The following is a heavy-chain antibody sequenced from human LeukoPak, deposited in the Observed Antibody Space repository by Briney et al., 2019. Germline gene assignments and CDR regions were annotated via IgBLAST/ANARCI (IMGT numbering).Heavy chain of an antibody. CDR3: ARGAYCGGDCSIFDY. Sequence: GGSLRLSCATSGFTFNTFGMHWVSQAPGKGLEWVSYITGSATTTYYADSVKGRFTISRDNSKNTLYLQMNSLRAEDTAVYYCARGAYCGGDCSIFDYWGQGTLVTVSS. V-gene: IGHV3-48*01. CDR1: GFTFNTFG. CDR2: ITGSATTT. J-gene: IGHJ4*02. D-gene: IGHD2-21*02.